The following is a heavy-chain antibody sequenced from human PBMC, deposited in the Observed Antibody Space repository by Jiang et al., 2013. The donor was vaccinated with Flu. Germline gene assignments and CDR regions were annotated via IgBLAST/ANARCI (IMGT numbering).Heavy chain of an antibody. V-gene: IGHV2-5*02. J-gene: IGHJ4*02. Sequence: KPTQTLTLTCTFSGFSLSTSGVGVGWIRQPPGKALEWLALIYWDDDKRYSPSLKSRLTITKDTSKNQVVLTMTNMDPVDTATYYCAHRREGTVGYYFDYWGQGTLVTVSS. CDR2: IYWDDDK. D-gene: IGHD3-10*01. CDR1: GFSLSTSGVG. CDR3: AHRREGTVGYYFDY.